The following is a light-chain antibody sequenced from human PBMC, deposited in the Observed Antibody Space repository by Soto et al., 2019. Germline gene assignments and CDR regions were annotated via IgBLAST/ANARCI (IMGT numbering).Light chain of an antibody. CDR1: QSVLYSSNNKNY. CDR3: QQYYSTPRT. CDR2: WAS. V-gene: IGKV4-1*01. Sequence: DIVMTQSPDSLAVSLGERATINCKSSQSVLYSSNNKNYLAWYQQKPGQPPKLLIYWASTRESWVPDRFSGSGSWTDFTLTISSLQAEDVAVYYCQQYYSTPRTFGPGTKVDIK. J-gene: IGKJ3*01.